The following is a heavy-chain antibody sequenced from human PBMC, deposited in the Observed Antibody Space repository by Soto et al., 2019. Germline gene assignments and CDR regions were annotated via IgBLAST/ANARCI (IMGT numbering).Heavy chain of an antibody. J-gene: IGHJ6*02. CDR3: ARGNPGIFGVVTSYCMDV. D-gene: IGHD3-3*02. V-gene: IGHV1-69*13. Sequence: SVKVSCKASGGTFSSYAISWVRQAPGQGLEWMGGIIPIFGTANYAQKFQGRVTITADESTSTDYMELSSLRSEDTAVYYCARGNPGIFGVVTSYCMDVWGQGTTVTVSS. CDR1: GGTFSSYA. CDR2: IIPIFGTA.